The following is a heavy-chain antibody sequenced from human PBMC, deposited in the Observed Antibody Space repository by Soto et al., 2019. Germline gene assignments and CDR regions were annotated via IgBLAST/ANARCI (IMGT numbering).Heavy chain of an antibody. CDR2: INPNSGGT. V-gene: IGHV1-2*02. D-gene: IGHD3-10*01. J-gene: IGHJ6*02. CDR1: GYTFTGYY. Sequence: SVKVSCKASGYTFTGYYMHWVRQAPGQGLEWMGWINPNSGGTNYAQKFQGRVTMTRATSISTAYMELSRRRSDDPAVYYWARGYKIGDYYYYGMDVWGQGTTVTVSS. CDR3: ARGYKIGDYYYYGMDV.